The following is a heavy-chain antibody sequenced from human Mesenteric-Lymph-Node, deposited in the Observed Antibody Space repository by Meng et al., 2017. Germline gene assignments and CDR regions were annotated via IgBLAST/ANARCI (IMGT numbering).Heavy chain of an antibody. J-gene: IGHJ4*02. Sequence: GGSLRLSCVGSGFAFSDSWMSWVRQAPGKGLEWLANIYKDGSTKFYLDSVKGRFTISRDNAKNSLFLQMNSLRAEDTAVYYCARDRGSGWTEEESGFDYWGQGTLVTVSS. CDR3: ARDRGSGWTEEESGFDY. CDR2: IYKDGSTK. D-gene: IGHD6-19*01. V-gene: IGHV3-7*01. CDR1: GFAFSDSW.